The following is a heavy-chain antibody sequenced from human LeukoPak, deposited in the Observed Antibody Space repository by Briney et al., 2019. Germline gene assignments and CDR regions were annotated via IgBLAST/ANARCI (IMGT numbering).Heavy chain of an antibody. CDR1: GFTFDDYA. CDR2: ISWNSGSI. CDR3: AKDMCFRRVCGFDY. V-gene: IGHV3-9*01. Sequence: GGSLRLSCAASGFTFDDYAMHWVRHAPGKGLEWVSGISWNSGSIGYADSVKGRFTISRDNAKNSLYLQMNSLRAEDTALYYWAKDMCFRRVCGFDYWGQGTLVTVSS. D-gene: IGHD3-10*01. J-gene: IGHJ4*02.